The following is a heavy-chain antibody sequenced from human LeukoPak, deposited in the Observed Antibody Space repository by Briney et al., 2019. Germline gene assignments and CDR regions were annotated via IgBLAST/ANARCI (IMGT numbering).Heavy chain of an antibody. Sequence: GFLRLSCEASGSGFTFGNFAMSWVRQAPGKGLEWVSGISGSGYYTYYADSVKGRFTISRDNSKNTLYIQMNSLRAEDTAVYYCAKDGSWGDYYFYFYMDVWGKGTTVTVSS. CDR1: GSGFTFGNFA. J-gene: IGHJ6*03. CDR2: ISGSGYYT. CDR3: AKDGSWGDYYFYFYMDV. V-gene: IGHV3-23*01. D-gene: IGHD3-16*01.